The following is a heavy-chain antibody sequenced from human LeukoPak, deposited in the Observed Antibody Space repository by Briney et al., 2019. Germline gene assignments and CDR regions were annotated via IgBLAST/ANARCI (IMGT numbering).Heavy chain of an antibody. CDR1: GGSISSYY. CDR2: IYTRGST. J-gene: IGHJ4*02. CDR3: ARENSGSYGEFDY. D-gene: IGHD1-26*01. Sequence: SETLSLTCTVSGGSISSYYWSWIRQPAGKGVEWIGRIYTRGSTNYNASLKSRVSMSVDTSKNQFYLKLSSVTAADTAVFYCARENSGSYGEFDYWGQGTLVTVSS. V-gene: IGHV4-4*07.